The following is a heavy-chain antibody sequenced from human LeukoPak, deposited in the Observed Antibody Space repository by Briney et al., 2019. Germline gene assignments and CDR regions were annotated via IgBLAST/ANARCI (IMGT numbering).Heavy chain of an antibody. D-gene: IGHD1-7*01. V-gene: IGHV3-11*04. Sequence: GGSLRLSCAASGFKFSDYYMSWMRQAPGKGLECVSYIGGSGSSLYHTDSVRGRFTISRDNAKNSLYLQMNSLRAEDTAVYYCATYNWNYGEFDYWGQGTLVTVSS. CDR1: GFKFSDYY. CDR3: ATYNWNYGEFDY. CDR2: IGGSGSSL. J-gene: IGHJ4*02.